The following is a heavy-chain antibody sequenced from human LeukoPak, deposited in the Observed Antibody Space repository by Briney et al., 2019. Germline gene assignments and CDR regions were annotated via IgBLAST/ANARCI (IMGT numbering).Heavy chain of an antibody. V-gene: IGHV4-31*03. CDR2: IYYSGNT. CDR1: GRSISRGGYY. D-gene: IGHD5-24*01. Sequence: MSSQTLSLTCSVSGRSISRGGYYWSWLRQRPGTGLEWIGYIYYSGNTYYNPSLRSRVIISIDTSKNQFSLKMSSVTAADTAVYYCARTHVDDGYNYILEGFDFWGQGTLVTVSS. J-gene: IGHJ4*02. CDR3: ARTHVDDGYNYILEGFDF.